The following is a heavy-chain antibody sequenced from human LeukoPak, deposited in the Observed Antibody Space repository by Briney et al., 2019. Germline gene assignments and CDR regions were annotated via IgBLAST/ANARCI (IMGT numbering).Heavy chain of an antibody. D-gene: IGHD3-10*01. CDR3: ARVFDSGSQAYFYYMDV. J-gene: IGHJ6*03. CDR2: IYYTGST. V-gene: IGHV4-39*07. Sequence: KPSETLSLTCSVSGGSTSSSSYHWGWIRQPPGKGLEWIGSIYYTGSTSFNPSLKSRVTMSVDTSKNQFSLKVSSVTAADTAVYYCARVFDSGSQAYFYYMDVWGKGTTVTISS. CDR1: GGSTSSSSYH.